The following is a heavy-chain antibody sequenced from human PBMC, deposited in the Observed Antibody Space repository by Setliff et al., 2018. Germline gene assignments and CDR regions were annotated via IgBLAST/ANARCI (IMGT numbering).Heavy chain of an antibody. CDR1: GGSFSNYY. V-gene: IGHV4-34*01. CDR2: INHSGST. Sequence: SETLSLTCTVYGGSFSNYYWSWIRQPPGKGLEWIGEINHSGSTNYNSSLTSRVTISVDTSKNQFSLKLSSVTAADTAVYYCERDRTAYSYGLDVWGQGATVTVSS. D-gene: IGHD5-18*01. J-gene: IGHJ6*02. CDR3: ERDRTAYSYGLDV.